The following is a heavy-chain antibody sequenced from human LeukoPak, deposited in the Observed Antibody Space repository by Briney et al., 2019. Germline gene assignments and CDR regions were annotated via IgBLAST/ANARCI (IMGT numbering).Heavy chain of an antibody. CDR1: GGSISSGGYY. V-gene: IGHV4-31*03. CDR3: ARVKDGDYFDY. D-gene: IGHD4-17*01. J-gene: IGHJ4*02. Sequence: SETLSLTCTVSGGSISSGGYYWSWIRQHPGKGLEWIGYIYYSGSTYYNPSLKSRVTISVDTSKNQFSLKLSSVTAADTAVYYCARVKDGDYFDYWGQGTLVTVSS. CDR2: IYYSGST.